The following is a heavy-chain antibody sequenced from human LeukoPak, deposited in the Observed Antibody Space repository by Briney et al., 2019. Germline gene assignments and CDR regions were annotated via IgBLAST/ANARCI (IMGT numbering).Heavy chain of an antibody. D-gene: IGHD5-24*01. Sequence: SETLSLTCTVSGDSISSGGYYWSWIRQHPGKGLEWIGYIYYSGSTYYNPSLKSRVTIPADTSKKQFSLKLSSVTAADTAVYYCARGRTQLPFDYWGQGTLVTVSS. CDR2: IYYSGST. J-gene: IGHJ4*02. V-gene: IGHV4-31*03. CDR3: ARGRTQLPFDY. CDR1: GDSISSGGYY.